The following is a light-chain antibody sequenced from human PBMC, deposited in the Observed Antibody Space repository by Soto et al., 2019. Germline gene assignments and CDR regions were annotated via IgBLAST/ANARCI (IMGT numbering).Light chain of an antibody. CDR2: GAS. Sequence: DIQIAQCPAGLYISVVDGVSINCWASQSIGNHLNWYQQKPGKAPKFLIYGASKLETGVPSRFIGSGYGRDFTLTVNSLQPEDFATYYCQQGYRSPATFGQGTRLDIK. CDR3: QQGYRSPAT. CDR1: QSIGNH. J-gene: IGKJ5*01. V-gene: IGKV1-39*01.